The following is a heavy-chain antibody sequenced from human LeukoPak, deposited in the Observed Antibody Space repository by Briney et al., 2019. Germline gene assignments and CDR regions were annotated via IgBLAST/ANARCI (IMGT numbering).Heavy chain of an antibody. CDR1: GFTFSSYG. V-gene: IGHV3-33*03. J-gene: IGHJ4*02. Sequence: GGSLRLSCAASGFTFSSYGMHWVRQAPGKGLEWVAVIWYDGSNKYYADSVKGRFTISRDNSKNTLYLQMNSLRAEDTAVYYCARSRGYSGYDFDYWGQGTLVTVSS. CDR2: IWYDGSNK. CDR3: ARSRGYSGYDFDY. D-gene: IGHD5-12*01.